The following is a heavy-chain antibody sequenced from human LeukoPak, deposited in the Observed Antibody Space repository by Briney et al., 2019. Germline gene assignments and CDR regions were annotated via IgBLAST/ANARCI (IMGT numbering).Heavy chain of an antibody. D-gene: IGHD1-14*01. J-gene: IGHJ6*02. CDR2: ITPMFGTA. CDR1: GGTFSSYA. CDR3: ARDREGGSESEGMDV. V-gene: IGHV1-69*13. Sequence: SVKVSCKASGGTFSSYAINWVRQAPGQGLEWMGGITPMFGTAKYAQKFQGRVTITADESTSTAYMELSSLRSEDTAVYYCARDREGGSESEGMDVWGQGTTVTVSS.